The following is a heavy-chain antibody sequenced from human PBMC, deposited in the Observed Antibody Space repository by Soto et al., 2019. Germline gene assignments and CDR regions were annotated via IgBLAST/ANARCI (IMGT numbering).Heavy chain of an antibody. CDR1: GFTFSSYA. V-gene: IGHV3-23*01. CDR3: ASNSITIFGVAHYYYYGMDV. D-gene: IGHD3-3*01. CDR2: ISGSGGST. J-gene: IGHJ6*02. Sequence: GGSLRLSCAASGFTFSSYAMSWVRQAPGKGLEWVSAISGSGGSTYYADSVKGRFTISRDNSKNTLYLQMNSLRAEDTAVYYCASNSITIFGVAHYYYYGMDVWGQGTTVTVSS.